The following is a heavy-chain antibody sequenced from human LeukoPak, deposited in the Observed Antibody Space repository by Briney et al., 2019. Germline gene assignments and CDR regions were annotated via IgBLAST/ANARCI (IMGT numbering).Heavy chain of an antibody. CDR1: GYTFTSYG. J-gene: IGHJ4*02. CDR2: ISAYNGNT. V-gene: IGHV1-18*01. Sequence: ASVKVSCKASGYTFTSYGISWVRQAPGQGLGWMGWISAYNGNTNYAQKLQGRVTMTTDTSTSTAYMELRSLRSDGTAVYYCARGAPYYYDSSGYSDYWGQGTLVTVSS. D-gene: IGHD3-22*01. CDR3: ARGAPYYYDSSGYSDY.